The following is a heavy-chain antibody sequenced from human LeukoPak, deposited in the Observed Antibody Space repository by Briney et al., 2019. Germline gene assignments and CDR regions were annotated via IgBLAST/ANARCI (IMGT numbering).Heavy chain of an antibody. V-gene: IGHV3-11*01. CDR1: GFTFSSYA. J-gene: IGHJ5*02. D-gene: IGHD6-13*01. CDR2: ISSSGSTI. CDR3: ARDRSRDSSSWYNWFDP. Sequence: GGSLRLSCAASGFTFSSYAMSWLRQAPGKGLEWVSYISSSGSTISYADSVKGRFTISRDNAKNSLYLQMNSLRAEDTAVYYCARDRSRDSSSWYNWFDPWGQGTLVTVSS.